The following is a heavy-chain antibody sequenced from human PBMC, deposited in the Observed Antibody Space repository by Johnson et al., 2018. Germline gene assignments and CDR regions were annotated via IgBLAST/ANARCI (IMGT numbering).Heavy chain of an antibody. CDR1: GFTFSSYG. V-gene: IGHV3-30*18. CDR3: AKGMPWLGTHYYYMDV. CDR2: ISYDGSNK. J-gene: IGHJ6*03. Sequence: QVQLVQSGGGVVQPGRSLRLSCAASGFTFSSYGMHWVRQAPGKGLEWVAVISYDGSNKYYADSVKGRFTISRDNSKNTLYLQMNSLRAEDTAVYYCAKGMPWLGTHYYYMDVWGKGTTVTVSS. D-gene: IGHD6-19*01.